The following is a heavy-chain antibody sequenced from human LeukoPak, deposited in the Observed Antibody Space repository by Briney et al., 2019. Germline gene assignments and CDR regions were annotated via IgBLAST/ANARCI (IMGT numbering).Heavy chain of an antibody. CDR1: GVSISSYY. J-gene: IGHJ4*02. CDR3: ARDSNLAAADSFDY. D-gene: IGHD6-13*01. Sequence: TPSETLSLTCTVSGVSISSYYWSWIRQPAGKGLEWIGRIYTSGSTNYNPSLKSRVTMSVDTSKNQFSLKLSSVTAADTAVYYCARDSNLAAADSFDYWGQGTLVTVSS. CDR2: IYTSGST. V-gene: IGHV4-4*07.